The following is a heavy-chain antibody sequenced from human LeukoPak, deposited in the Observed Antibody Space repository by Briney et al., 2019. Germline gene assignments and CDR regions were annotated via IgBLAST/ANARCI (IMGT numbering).Heavy chain of an antibody. CDR1: GGSVSSYY. V-gene: IGHV4-59*08. J-gene: IGHJ4*02. CDR2: IHNTGRT. Sequence: PSETLSLTCSVSGGSVSSYYWSWIRQSPGKGLEWIGYIHNTGRTNYNPSLKSRVTGFVDTSKNLVSLRLSSVTAADTAVYYCARHGTISSASYFDYWGQGALVTVSS. D-gene: IGHD1-14*01. CDR3: ARHGTISSASYFDY.